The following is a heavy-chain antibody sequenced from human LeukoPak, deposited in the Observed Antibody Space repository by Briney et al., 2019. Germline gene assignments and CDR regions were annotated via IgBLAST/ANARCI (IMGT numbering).Heavy chain of an antibody. V-gene: IGHV1-69*04. CDR2: IIPILGIA. D-gene: IGHD2-15*01. CDR1: GGTFSSYT. CDR3: AKEDCSGGSCYSPFDY. Sequence: SVKVSCKASGGTFSSYTISWVRQAPGQGLEWMGRIIPILGIANYAQKFQGRVTITADKSTSTAYMELSSLRSEDTAVYYCAKEDCSGGSCYSPFDYWGQGTLVTVSS. J-gene: IGHJ4*02.